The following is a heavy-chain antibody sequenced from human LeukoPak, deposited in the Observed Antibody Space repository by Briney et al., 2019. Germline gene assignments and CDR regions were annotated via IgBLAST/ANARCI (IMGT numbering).Heavy chain of an antibody. CDR1: GGSISSSSYY. V-gene: IGHV4-39*07. CDR3: ARIQSYYYDSSGYYYHYYYYMDV. D-gene: IGHD3-22*01. J-gene: IGHJ6*03. CDR2: IYYSGST. Sequence: SETLSLTCTVSGGSISSSSYYWGWIRQPPGKGLEWIGSIYYSGSTYYNPSLKSRVTISVDRSKNQFSLKLSSVTAADTAVYYCARIQSYYYDSSGYYYHYYYYMDVWGKGTTVTVSS.